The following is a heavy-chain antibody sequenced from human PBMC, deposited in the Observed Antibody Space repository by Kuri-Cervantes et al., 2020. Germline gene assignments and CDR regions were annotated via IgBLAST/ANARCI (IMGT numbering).Heavy chain of an antibody. CDR1: GFTFSSYA. J-gene: IGHJ4*02. CDR2: ISSSGSTI. CDR3: ARSPRYDSSGYRDYFDY. V-gene: IGHV3-48*04. D-gene: IGHD3-22*01. Sequence: GESLKISCAASGFTFSSYAMHWVRQAPGKGLEWVSYISSSGSTIYYADSVKGRFTISRDNAKNSLYLQMNSLRAEDTAVYYCARSPRYDSSGYRDYFDYWGQGTLVTVSS.